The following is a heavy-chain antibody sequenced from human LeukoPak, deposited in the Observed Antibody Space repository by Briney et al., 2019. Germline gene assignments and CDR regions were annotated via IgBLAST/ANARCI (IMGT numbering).Heavy chain of an antibody. CDR2: INHSGSA. Sequence: SETLSLTCAVYGGSFSGYYWSWIRQPPGKGLEWIGEINHSGSANYNPSLKSRVTISVDTSKNQFSLKLSSVTAADTAVYYCARGRLLWFGETNNWFDPWAREPWSPSPQ. CDR3: ARGRLLWFGETNNWFDP. J-gene: IGHJ5*02. V-gene: IGHV4-34*01. CDR1: GGSFSGYY. D-gene: IGHD3-10*01.